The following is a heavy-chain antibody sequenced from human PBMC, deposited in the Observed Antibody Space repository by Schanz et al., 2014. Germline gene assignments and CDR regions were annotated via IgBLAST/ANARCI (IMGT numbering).Heavy chain of an antibody. V-gene: IGHV4-31*03. CDR3: AASSGWHPSTDY. D-gene: IGHD6-19*01. CDR1: GASISSGGYY. Sequence: QVQLQESGPGLVKPSQTLSLTRTVSGASISSGGYYWDWIRLLPGKGLEWIGYISYSGSTSFNPSLKSRLTMSVDTSKNQFSLRLSSVTAADTAVYYCAASSGWHPSTDYWGQGTLVTVSS. J-gene: IGHJ4*02. CDR2: ISYSGST.